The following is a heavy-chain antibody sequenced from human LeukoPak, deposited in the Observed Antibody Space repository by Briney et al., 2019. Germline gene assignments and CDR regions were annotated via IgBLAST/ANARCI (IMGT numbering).Heavy chain of an antibody. J-gene: IGHJ5*02. V-gene: IGHV3-30-3*01. Sequence: PGGSLRLSCAASGFTFSSYAMHWVRQAPGKGLGWVAVISYDGSNKYYADSVKGRFTISRDNSKNTLYLQMNSLRAEDTAVYYCAGETIVVVPAAKFSKFDPWGQGTLVTVSS. CDR2: ISYDGSNK. D-gene: IGHD2-2*01. CDR3: AGETIVVVPAAKFSKFDP. CDR1: GFTFSSYA.